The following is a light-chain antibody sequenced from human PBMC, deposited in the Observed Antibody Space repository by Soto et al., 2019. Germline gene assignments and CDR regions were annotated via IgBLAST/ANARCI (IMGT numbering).Light chain of an antibody. J-gene: IGLJ7*01. V-gene: IGLV1-44*01. CDR2: TND. Sequence: QSVLTQPPSASGTPGQRVTISCSGSTANIGTNTVNWFQHLPGSAPKLLIYTNDQRPSGVPDRFSGSRSGTSASLAISGLQAEDEAHYYCSSYAGSNNFVFGTGTQLTVL. CDR1: TANIGTNT. CDR3: SSYAGSNNFV.